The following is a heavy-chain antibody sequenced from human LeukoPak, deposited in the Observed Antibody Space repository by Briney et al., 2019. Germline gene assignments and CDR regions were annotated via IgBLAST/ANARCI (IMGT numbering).Heavy chain of an antibody. CDR3: ARSANYYDSSSRNKNFDY. V-gene: IGHV3-30-3*01. D-gene: IGHD3-22*01. J-gene: IGHJ4*02. CDR2: ISYDGSNK. Sequence: GGSLRLSCAASGFTFSSYAMHWVRQAPGKGLEGVAVISYDGSNKYYADSVKGRFTISRDNSKNTLYLQMNSLRAEDTAVYYCARSANYYDSSSRNKNFDYWGQGTLVTVSS. CDR1: GFTFSSYA.